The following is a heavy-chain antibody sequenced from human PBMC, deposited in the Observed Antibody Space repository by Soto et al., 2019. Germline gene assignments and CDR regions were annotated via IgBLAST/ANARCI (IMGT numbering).Heavy chain of an antibody. Sequence: QVQLVQSGAEVKKPESSVKVSCKTSGGTFVRHVISWVRQAPGQGPEWMGKINPLSGISNYAQKFQDRVTFTADRDSSTAYMELSSLRSNDTAVYYCATPACAATWCSPSHNLDHWGHRTQVTVSS. CDR2: INPLSGIS. J-gene: IGHJ4*01. D-gene: IGHD2-2*01. V-gene: IGHV1-69*09. CDR3: ATPACAATWCSPSHNLDH. CDR1: GGTFVRHV.